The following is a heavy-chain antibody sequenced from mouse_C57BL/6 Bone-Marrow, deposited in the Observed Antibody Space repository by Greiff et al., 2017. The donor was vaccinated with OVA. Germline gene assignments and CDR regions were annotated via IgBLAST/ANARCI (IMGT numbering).Heavy chain of an antibody. CDR1: GFTFSSYG. V-gene: IGHV5-6*02. CDR3: ARRAGTGVDY. J-gene: IGHJ2*01. CDR2: ISSGGSYT. D-gene: IGHD4-1*01. Sequence: DVHLVESGGDLVKPGGSLKLSCAASGFTFSSYGMSWVRQTPDKRLEWVATISSGGSYTYYPDSVKGRFTISRDNAKNTLYLQMSSLKSEDTAMYYCARRAGTGVDYWGQGTTLTVSS.